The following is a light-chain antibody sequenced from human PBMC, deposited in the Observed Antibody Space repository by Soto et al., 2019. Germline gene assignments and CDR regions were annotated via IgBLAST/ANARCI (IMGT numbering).Light chain of an antibody. J-gene: IGKJ2*01. CDR1: QSISTW. Sequence: DIQMTQSPSTLSASVGDRVTITCRASQSISTWLAWYQQKPGKAPKLLIYKASTLESGVPSRFSGSGSGTEFTLTISSLQPDDFATYYCQQTNSGPYTFGQGTKVDI. CDR2: KAS. CDR3: QQTNSGPYT. V-gene: IGKV1-5*03.